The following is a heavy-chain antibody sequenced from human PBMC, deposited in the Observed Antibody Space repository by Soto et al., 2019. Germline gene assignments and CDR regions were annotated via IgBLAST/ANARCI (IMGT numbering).Heavy chain of an antibody. Sequence: PSETLSLTCAVSGGSTSSSAYYWTWIRQHPGKGLEWIGCIYYSGSTYYNPSLKSRVTISVDTSKNQFSLKLSSVTTADTAVYFCARSVYSNYYWFDAWGQGTLVTVSS. J-gene: IGHJ5*02. CDR1: GGSTSSSAYY. CDR3: ARSVYSNYYWFDA. V-gene: IGHV4-31*11. CDR2: IYYSGST. D-gene: IGHD4-4*01.